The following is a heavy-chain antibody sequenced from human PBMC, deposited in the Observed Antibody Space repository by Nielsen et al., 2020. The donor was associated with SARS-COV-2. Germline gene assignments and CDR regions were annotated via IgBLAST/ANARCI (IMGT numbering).Heavy chain of an antibody. J-gene: IGHJ5*02. V-gene: IGHV1-24*01. CDR2: FDPEDGET. Sequence: ASVKVSCKVSGYTLTELSMHWVRQAPGKGLEWMGGFDPEDGETIYAQKFQGRVTMTRDTSISTAYMELSRLRSDDTAVYYCARGPRANWFDPWGQGTLVTVSS. CDR3: ARGPRANWFDP. CDR1: GYTLTELS.